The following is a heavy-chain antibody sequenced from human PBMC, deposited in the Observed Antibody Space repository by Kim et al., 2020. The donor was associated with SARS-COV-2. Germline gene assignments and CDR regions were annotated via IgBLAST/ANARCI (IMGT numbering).Heavy chain of an antibody. V-gene: IGHV3-48*02. Sequence: GGSLRLSCAASGFTFSSYSMNWVRQAPGKGLEWVSYISSSSSTIYYADSVKGRFTISRDNAKNSLYLQMNSLRDEDTAVYYCARRPLYYYDSSGYYYFDYWGQGTLVTVSS. D-gene: IGHD3-22*01. CDR3: ARRPLYYYDSSGYYYFDY. CDR1: GFTFSSYS. CDR2: ISSSSSTI. J-gene: IGHJ4*02.